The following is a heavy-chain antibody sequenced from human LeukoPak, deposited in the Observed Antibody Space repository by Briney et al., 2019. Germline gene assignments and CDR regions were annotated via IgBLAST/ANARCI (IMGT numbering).Heavy chain of an antibody. CDR1: GFTFSSYA. J-gene: IGHJ4*02. D-gene: IGHD3-22*01. CDR2: VSGSGGST. CDR3: ARGGDDSSGGFDY. Sequence: GGSLRLSCTASGFTFSSYAMSWVRQAPGKGLQWVSTVSGSGGSTYYADSVKGRFTISRDNSKNTLYLQMNSLRAEDTAVYYCARGGDDSSGGFDYWGQGTLVTVSS. V-gene: IGHV3-23*01.